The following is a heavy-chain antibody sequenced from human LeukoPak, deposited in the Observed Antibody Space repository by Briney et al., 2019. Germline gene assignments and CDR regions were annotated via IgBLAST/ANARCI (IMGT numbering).Heavy chain of an antibody. J-gene: IGHJ4*02. V-gene: IGHV4-38-2*02. CDR3: ARDYYYGSGSPGFDY. Sequence: SETLSLTCAVYGGSFSGYYWGWIRQPPGKGLEWIGSIYHSGSTYYNPSLKSRVTISVDTSKNQFSLKLSSVTAADTAVYYCARDYYYGSGSPGFDYWGQGTLVTVSS. CDR2: IYHSGST. CDR1: GGSFSGYY. D-gene: IGHD3-10*01.